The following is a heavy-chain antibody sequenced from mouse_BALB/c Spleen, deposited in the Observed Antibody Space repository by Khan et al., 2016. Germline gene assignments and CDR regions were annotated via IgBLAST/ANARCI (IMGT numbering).Heavy chain of an antibody. CDR2: IDTSDSYT. D-gene: IGHD1-2*01. J-gene: IGHJ2*01. CDR3: ARPGTTASYYFDY. V-gene: IGHV1-69*01. CDR1: GYTFTDYW. Sequence: VELKQSGAELVMPGASVKMSCKASGYTFTDYWMHWVKQRPGQGLEWIGAIDTSDSYTSYNQKFKGKATLTVDESASTAYMQLSSLTSEDSAVYYCARPGTTASYYFDYWGQGTTLTVAS.